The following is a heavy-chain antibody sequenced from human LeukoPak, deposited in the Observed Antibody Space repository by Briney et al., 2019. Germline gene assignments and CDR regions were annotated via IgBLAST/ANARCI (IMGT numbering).Heavy chain of an antibody. D-gene: IGHD6-13*01. J-gene: IGHJ5*02. CDR2: INHDGTT. CDR3: ARWLAAVPKMFDP. Sequence: PSETLSLTCAVYNESLSGYYWSWIRQFPGKGLEWIGEINHDGTTRYNPSLESRVTMSLDTSKNQFSLRMNSVTAADTAVYYCARWLAAVPKMFDPWGRGTPVTVSS. V-gene: IGHV4-34*01. CDR1: NESLSGYY.